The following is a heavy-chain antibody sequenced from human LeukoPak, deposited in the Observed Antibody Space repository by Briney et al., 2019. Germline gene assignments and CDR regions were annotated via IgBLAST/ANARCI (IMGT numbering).Heavy chain of an antibody. CDR1: GFIFSNAW. CDR3: ARDRTRGGSKRDFDY. V-gene: IGHV3-15*07. J-gene: IGHJ4*02. D-gene: IGHD3-16*01. Sequence: GGSLRLSCAASGFIFSNAWMNWVRQAPGKGLEWVGRIKSKTDGGTTDYAAPVKGRFTISRDNAKNSLYLQMISLRAEDTAVYYCARDRTRGGSKRDFDYWGQGTLVTVSS. CDR2: IKSKTDGGTT.